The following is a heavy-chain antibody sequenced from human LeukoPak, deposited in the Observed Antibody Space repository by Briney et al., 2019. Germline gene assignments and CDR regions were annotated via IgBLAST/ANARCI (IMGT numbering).Heavy chain of an antibody. CDR3: ARGQDDFWSGYYSNNFDY. CDR2: INPSGGST. D-gene: IGHD3-3*01. CDR1: GYTFTSYY. V-gene: IGHV1-46*01. Sequence: ASVKVSCKASGYTFTSYYMHWVRQAPGQGLEWMGIINPSGGSTSYAQKFQGRVTMTRDTSISTAYMELSRLRSDDTAVYYCARGQDDFWSGYYSNNFDYWGQGTLVTVSS. J-gene: IGHJ4*02.